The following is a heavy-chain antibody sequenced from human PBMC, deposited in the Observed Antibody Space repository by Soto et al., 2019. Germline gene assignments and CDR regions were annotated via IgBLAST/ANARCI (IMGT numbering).Heavy chain of an antibody. D-gene: IGHD2-15*01. Sequence: EVQLVESGGGLVQPGGSLRLSCAVSGFTFSSYSMNWVRQAPGKGLEWVSYISSSSSTIYYADSVKGRFTISRDNAKNSLYLQMNSLRAEDTAVYYCARDKGRSPLDYWGQGTLVTVSS. V-gene: IGHV3-48*01. CDR3: ARDKGRSPLDY. J-gene: IGHJ4*02. CDR2: ISSSSSTI. CDR1: GFTFSSYS.